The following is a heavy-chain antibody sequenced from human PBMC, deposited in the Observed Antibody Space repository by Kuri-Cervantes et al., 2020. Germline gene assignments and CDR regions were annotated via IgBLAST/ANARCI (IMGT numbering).Heavy chain of an antibody. V-gene: IGHV4-38-2*02. Sequence: ESLKISCTVSGYSISSGYYWGWIRQPPGKGLEWIGYIYHSGSTYYNPSLKSRVTISVDRSKNQFSLKLSSVTAADTAVYYCARGLAGRFDYWGQGTLVTVSS. CDR2: IYHSGST. CDR1: GYSISSGYY. J-gene: IGHJ4*02. D-gene: IGHD6-19*01. CDR3: ARGLAGRFDY.